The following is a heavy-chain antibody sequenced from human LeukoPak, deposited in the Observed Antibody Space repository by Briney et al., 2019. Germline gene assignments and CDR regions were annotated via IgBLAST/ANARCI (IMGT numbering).Heavy chain of an antibody. V-gene: IGHV3-9*02. CDR2: ISRDSANI. CDR3: ARDFCTGCNYYFYGMDV. CDR1: GFTSDDYV. D-gene: IGHD2-2*01. Sequence: GRSLRLSCAASGFTSDDYVMHWVRQAPGRGLEWVSGISRDSANIGYADSVKGRFTISRDNAKNSLYLQMNSLTTEDTALYYCARDFCTGCNYYFYGMDVWGRGTTVTVSS. J-gene: IGHJ6*02.